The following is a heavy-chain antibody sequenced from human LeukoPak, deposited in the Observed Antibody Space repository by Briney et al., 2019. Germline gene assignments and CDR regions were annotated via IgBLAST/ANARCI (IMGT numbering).Heavy chain of an antibody. CDR2: IYTSGST. Sequence: PSETLSLTYTGSSGSSSSYYWSWIRQPAGKGLEWIGRIYTSGSTDYNSSLKSRVAMSLDTSKNQFSLKLRSVTAADTAVYYCARDWNAGSGWFLWFDPWGQGTLITVSS. CDR1: SGSSSSYY. CDR3: ARDWNAGSGWFLWFDP. J-gene: IGHJ5*02. V-gene: IGHV4-4*07. D-gene: IGHD6-19*01.